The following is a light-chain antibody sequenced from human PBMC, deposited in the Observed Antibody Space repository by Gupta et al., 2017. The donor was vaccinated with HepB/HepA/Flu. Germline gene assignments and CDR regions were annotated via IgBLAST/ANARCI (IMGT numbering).Light chain of an antibody. V-gene: IGKV1-5*03. J-gene: IGKJ1*01. CDR2: RAS. CDR1: QNINTW. CDR3: QQYQSYKS. Sequence: DIQMTQSPSTLSASVGDRVTITCRASQNINTWLAWYQQKPGKAPKLLIYRASSLVIGVPSRFSGSGSGTEFTLTISRLQPDDSATYYCQQYQSYKSFGQGSTVAIK.